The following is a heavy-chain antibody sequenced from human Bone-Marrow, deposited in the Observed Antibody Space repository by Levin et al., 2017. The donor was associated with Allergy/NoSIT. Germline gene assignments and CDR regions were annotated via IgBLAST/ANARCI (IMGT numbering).Heavy chain of an antibody. CDR1: GFTFSSYW. D-gene: IGHD3/OR15-3a*01. CDR3: ARVLRQPGFGLG. J-gene: IGHJ4*02. CDR2: INSDGSST. Sequence: GESLKISCAASGFTFSSYWMHWVRQAPGKGLVWVSRINSDGSSTSYADSVKGRFTISRDNAKNTLYLQMNSLRAEDTAVYYCARVLRQPGFGLGWGQGTLVTVSS. V-gene: IGHV3-74*01.